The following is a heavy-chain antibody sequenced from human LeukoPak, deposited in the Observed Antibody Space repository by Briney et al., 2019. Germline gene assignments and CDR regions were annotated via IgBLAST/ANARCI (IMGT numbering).Heavy chain of an antibody. Sequence: GGSLRLSCAASGFTFSVSYMSWIRQAPGKGLEWLAYISNSGSTTLYTDSVRGRFTISRDNAKNSVYLQMNSLRPEDTAVYYCAGAIGSGSGGHFDFWGRGILVPVSS. CDR3: AGAIGSGSGGHFDF. V-gene: IGHV3-11*01. D-gene: IGHD2-21*01. CDR1: GFTFSVSY. CDR2: ISNSGSTT. J-gene: IGHJ4*01.